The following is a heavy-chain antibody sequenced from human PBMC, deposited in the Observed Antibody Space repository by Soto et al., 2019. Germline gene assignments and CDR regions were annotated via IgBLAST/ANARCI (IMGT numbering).Heavy chain of an antibody. CDR3: ARAQPDPDKLGNAFDI. CDR2: ISSSSSTI. V-gene: IGHV3-48*04. CDR1: GFTFSSYS. Sequence: GGSLRLSCAASGFTFSSYSMNWVRQAPGKGLEWVSYISSSSSTIYYADSVKGRFTISRDNAKNSLYLQMNSLRAEDTAVYYCARAQPDPDKLGNAFDIWGQGTMVTVSS. D-gene: IGHD7-27*01. J-gene: IGHJ3*02.